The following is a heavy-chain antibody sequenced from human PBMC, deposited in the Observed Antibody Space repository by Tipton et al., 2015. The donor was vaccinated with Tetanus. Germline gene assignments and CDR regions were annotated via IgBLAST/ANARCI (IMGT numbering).Heavy chain of an antibody. Sequence: TLSLTCTVSGDSISRSSSYWGWIRQPPGRRLEWIGSISYSGITYYNPSLKSRVTMSGDTSTNHFSLRLTSVTAADAAVYYCVRHWFELRGFDYWGQGALVTVSS. CDR2: ISYSGIT. V-gene: IGHV4-39*01. CDR3: VRHWFELRGFDY. CDR1: GDSISRSSSY. D-gene: IGHD1-7*01. J-gene: IGHJ4*02.